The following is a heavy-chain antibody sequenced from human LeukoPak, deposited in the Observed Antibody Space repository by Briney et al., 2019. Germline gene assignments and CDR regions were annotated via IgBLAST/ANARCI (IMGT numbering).Heavy chain of an antibody. J-gene: IGHJ4*02. Sequence: GGSLRFSGAASGLTFSSYAMSWVRQAPGKGLEWVSAISGSGGSTYYADSVKGRFTISRDNSKNTLYLQMNSLRAEDTAVYYCASTLDTAMVTSSLDYWGQGTLVTVSS. CDR1: GLTFSSYA. CDR3: ASTLDTAMVTSSLDY. V-gene: IGHV3-23*01. CDR2: ISGSGGST. D-gene: IGHD5-18*01.